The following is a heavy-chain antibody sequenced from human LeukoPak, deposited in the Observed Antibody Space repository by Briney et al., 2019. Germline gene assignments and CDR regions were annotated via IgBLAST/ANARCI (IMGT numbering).Heavy chain of an antibody. CDR2: INQDGGTK. Sequence: GGSLRLSCAASGFTFSDYYMSWIRQAPGKGLEWVANINQDGGTKQYVDSVKGRFTISRDNAKNSLHLQMNSLRAEDSAVYYCTREYSSGWYDYWGQGTLVTVSS. J-gene: IGHJ4*02. CDR1: GFTFSDYY. CDR3: TREYSSGWYDY. V-gene: IGHV3-7*03. D-gene: IGHD6-19*01.